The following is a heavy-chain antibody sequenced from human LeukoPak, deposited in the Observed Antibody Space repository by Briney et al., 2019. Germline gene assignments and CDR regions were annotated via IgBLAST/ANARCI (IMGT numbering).Heavy chain of an antibody. CDR2: ICSSNNYI. V-gene: IGHV3-21*01. CDR1: RFTFSSYS. CDR3: ARESARGDYGRDV. J-gene: IGHJ6*02. Sequence: GGSLRLSCAASRFTFSSYSMNWVRQAPGKGLEWVSAICSSNNYIYSADSVKGRFTLSRDNAKNSLYLQMNRMRDDATAFYYCARESARGDYGRDVWGQGTTVTVSS. D-gene: IGHD3-10*01.